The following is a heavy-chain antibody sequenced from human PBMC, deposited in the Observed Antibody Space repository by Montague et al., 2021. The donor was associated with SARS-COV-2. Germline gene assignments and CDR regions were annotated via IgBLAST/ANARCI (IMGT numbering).Heavy chain of an antibody. D-gene: IGHD2-2*01. J-gene: IGHJ4*02. CDR1: GFTFSSHA. Sequence: SLRLSCAASGFTFSSHAMSWVRQAPGKGLEWVSAISGSGYSTYYVDSVKGRFTISRDNAKNSLYLQMNSLRAEDTAVYYCARGVRGSGTRSLWGQGTLVTVSS. CDR3: ARGVRGSGTRSL. V-gene: IGHV3-23*01. CDR2: ISGSGYST.